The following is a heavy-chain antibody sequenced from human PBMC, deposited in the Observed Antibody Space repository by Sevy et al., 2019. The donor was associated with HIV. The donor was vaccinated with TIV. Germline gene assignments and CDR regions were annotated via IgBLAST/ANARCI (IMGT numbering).Heavy chain of an antibody. J-gene: IGHJ4*02. CDR1: GFTFIIYA. CDR2: ISITGGST. D-gene: IGHD3-10*01. V-gene: IGHV3-23*01. CDR3: AKDRVSGTYYTGHFDY. Sequence: GGSLRLSCAASGFTFIIYAMSWVRQAPGKGLEWVSVISITGGSTYYADSVKGRFTISRDNSKNTLYLQMNTLRAEDTAVYYCAKDRVSGTYYTGHFDYWGQGTLVTVSS.